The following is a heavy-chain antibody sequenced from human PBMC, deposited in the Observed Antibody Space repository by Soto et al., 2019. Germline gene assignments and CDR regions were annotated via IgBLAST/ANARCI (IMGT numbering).Heavy chain of an antibody. J-gene: IGHJ6*03. V-gene: IGHV1-8*01. CDR1: GYTFTSYD. D-gene: IGHD4-17*01. CDR3: ASGSSAGDGDYTRGYYYMDV. Sequence: GASVKVSCKASGYTFTSYDINWVRQATGQGLEWMGWMNPNSGNTGYAQKFQGRVTMTRNTSISTAYMELSSLRSEDTAVYYCASGSSAGDGDYTRGYYYMDVWGKGTTVTVSS. CDR2: MNPNSGNT.